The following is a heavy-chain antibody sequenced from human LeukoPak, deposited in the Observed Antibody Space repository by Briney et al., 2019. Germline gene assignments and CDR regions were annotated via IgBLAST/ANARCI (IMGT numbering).Heavy chain of an antibody. D-gene: IGHD3-10*01. CDR3: ARDEGRGVTSVIDY. J-gene: IGHJ4*02. Sequence: GGSLRLSCAASGFTFSSYAMHWVRQAPGKGLEWVALISYDGSNKYYADSVKGRFTISRDNSKNTLYLQMNSLRAEDTAVYYCARDEGRGVTSVIDYWGQGTLVTVSS. V-gene: IGHV3-30*04. CDR2: ISYDGSNK. CDR1: GFTFSSYA.